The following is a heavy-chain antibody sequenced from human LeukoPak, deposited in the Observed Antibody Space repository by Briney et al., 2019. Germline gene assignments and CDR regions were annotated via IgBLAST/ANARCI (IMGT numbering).Heavy chain of an antibody. CDR3: ARIAAAGQNWFDP. CDR2: IIPIFGTA. J-gene: IGHJ5*02. Sequence: GASVKVSCKASGGTFSSYAISWVRQAPGQGLEWMGGIIPIFGTANYAQKFQVRVTITTDESTSTAYMGLSSLRSEDTAVYYCARIAAAGQNWFDPWGQGTLVTVSS. D-gene: IGHD6-13*01. CDR1: GGTFSSYA. V-gene: IGHV1-69*05.